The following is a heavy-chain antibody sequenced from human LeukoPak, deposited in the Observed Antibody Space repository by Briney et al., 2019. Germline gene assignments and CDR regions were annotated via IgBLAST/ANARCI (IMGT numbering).Heavy chain of an antibody. D-gene: IGHD2-2*01. CDR2: TNWDGAST. CDR1: GFKFDDYG. V-gene: IGHV3-20*04. CDR3: GRVYCSTTSCYDYYDYYMDV. J-gene: IGHJ6*03. Sequence: GGPLRLSCAASGFKFDDYGMSWVRHVPGKGLEWVSGTNWDGASTGYGDSVKGRFTISRDNVKNSLYLQMNSLRVEDTALYFCGRVYCSTTSCYDYYDYYMDVWGKGTTVTVSS.